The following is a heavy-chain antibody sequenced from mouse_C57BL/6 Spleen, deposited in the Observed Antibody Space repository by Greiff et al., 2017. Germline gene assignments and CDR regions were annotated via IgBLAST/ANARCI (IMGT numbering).Heavy chain of an antibody. V-gene: IGHV5-17*01. CDR2: ISSGSSTI. D-gene: IGHD1-1*01. Sequence: EVMLVESGGGLVKPGGSLKLSCAASGFTFSDYGMHWVRQAPEKGLEWVAYISSGSSTIYYADTVKGRFTISRDNAKNTLFLRMTSLRSEDTAMYYCARGLITTVVAPFAYWGQGTLVTVSA. J-gene: IGHJ3*01. CDR1: GFTFSDYG. CDR3: ARGLITTVVAPFAY.